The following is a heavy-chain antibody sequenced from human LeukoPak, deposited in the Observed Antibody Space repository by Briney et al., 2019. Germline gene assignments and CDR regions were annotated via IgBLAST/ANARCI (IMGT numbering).Heavy chain of an antibody. V-gene: IGHV4-31*03. CDR3: ARSYSSSSHFDY. CDR2: IYYSGST. CDR1: GGSISSGGYY. D-gene: IGHD6-6*01. Sequence: SQTLSLTCTVSGGSISSGGYYWSWTRQHPGKGLEWIGYIYYSGSTYYNPSLKSRVTISVDTSKNQFSLKLSSVTAADTAVYYCARSYSSSSHFDYWGQGTLVTVSS. J-gene: IGHJ4*02.